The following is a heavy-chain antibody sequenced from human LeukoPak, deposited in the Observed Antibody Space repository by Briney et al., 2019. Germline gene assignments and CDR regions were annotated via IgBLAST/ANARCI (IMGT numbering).Heavy chain of an antibody. Sequence: PGGSLRLSCAASGFTFSSYAMSWVRQAPGKGLEWVSGISGSGGNTYYADSVKGRFTISRDNSKNTLYLRMNSLRAEEMAVYYCVKSLAEYYYYMDVWGKGTTVTVSS. V-gene: IGHV3-23*01. J-gene: IGHJ6*03. CDR2: ISGSGGNT. CDR1: GFTFSSYA. CDR3: VKSLAEYYYYMDV. D-gene: IGHD3-3*02.